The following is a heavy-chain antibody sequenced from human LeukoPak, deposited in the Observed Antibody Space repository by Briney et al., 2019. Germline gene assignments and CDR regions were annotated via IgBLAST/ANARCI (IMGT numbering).Heavy chain of an antibody. V-gene: IGHV3-7*04. CDR3: AGDEQQLNI. D-gene: IGHD4-11*01. CDR1: GFTFRSYW. Sequence: PGGSLRLSCAVSGFTFRSYWMSWVRQAPGKGLEWVANIKQDGSEKYYVDSVKGRFTISRDNAKNSLYLQMNSLRGEDTAVYYCAGDEQQLNIWGQGTMVTVSS. J-gene: IGHJ3*02. CDR2: IKQDGSEK.